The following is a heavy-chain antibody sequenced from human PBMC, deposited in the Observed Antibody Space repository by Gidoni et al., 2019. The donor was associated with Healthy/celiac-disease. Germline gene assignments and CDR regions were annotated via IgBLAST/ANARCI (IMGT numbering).Heavy chain of an antibody. CDR2: IYSGATS. J-gene: IGHJ4*01. D-gene: IGHD1-26*01. V-gene: IGHV3-53*01. CDR3: ACGGRSTGSTQPSDVCYFDY. Sequence: EGELVESGGGGMQQAGSWLPFCAASGWTVSSCDVRWVRQAPGRGVAWVAVIYSGATSYAAASAKCVFSISRNTTNNTLDLERNRMSAEDTAVYDLACGGRSTGSTQPSDVCYFDYWGHGTLVTVSS. CDR1: GWTVSSCD.